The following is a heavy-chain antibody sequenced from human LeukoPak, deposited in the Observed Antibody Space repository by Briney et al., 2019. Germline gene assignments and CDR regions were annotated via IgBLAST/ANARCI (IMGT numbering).Heavy chain of an antibody. CDR2: IDPGDSRT. V-gene: IGHV5-51*01. D-gene: IGHD1-20*01. CDR1: GYSFTTYW. Sequence: GESLKISCKGSGYSFTTYWIGWVRQMPGKGQEWMGIIDPGDSRTRYSPTFQGQVTISADKSISTAYLQWSSLKASDTAMYYCARSRHDPLTGTTKLENNWFDPWGQGTLVTVSS. J-gene: IGHJ5*02. CDR3: ARSRHDPLTGTTKLENNWFDP.